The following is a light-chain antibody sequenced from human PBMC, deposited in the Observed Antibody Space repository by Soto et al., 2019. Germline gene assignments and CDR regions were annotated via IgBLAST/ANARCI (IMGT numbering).Light chain of an antibody. CDR2: GAS. CDR3: QQYGSSPWT. V-gene: IGKV3-20*01. Sequence: EIVVTQSPGTLSLSPGERATLSCRASQSVSSSYLAWYQQKPGQAPRLLIYGASSRATGIPDRFSGSGSGTDFTLTISILEPEASAVYYCQQYGSSPWTFGQGTKVDIK. J-gene: IGKJ1*01. CDR1: QSVSSSY.